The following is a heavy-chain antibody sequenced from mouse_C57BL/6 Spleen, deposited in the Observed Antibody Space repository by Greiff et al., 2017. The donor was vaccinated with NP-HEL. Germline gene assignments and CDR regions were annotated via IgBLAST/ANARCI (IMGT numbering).Heavy chain of an antibody. CDR1: GFTFSDYY. D-gene: IGHD1-1*01. Sequence: EVQRVESEGGLVQPGSSMKLSCTASGFTFSDYYMAWVRQVPEKGLEWVANINYDGSSTYYLDSLKSRFIISRDNAKNILYLQMSSLKSEDTATYYCAREYYGSSYAMDYWGQGTSVTVSS. CDR3: AREYYGSSYAMDY. CDR2: INYDGSST. J-gene: IGHJ4*01. V-gene: IGHV5-16*01.